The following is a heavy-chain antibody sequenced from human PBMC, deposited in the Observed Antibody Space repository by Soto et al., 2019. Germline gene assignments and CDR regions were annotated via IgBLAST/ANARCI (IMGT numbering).Heavy chain of an antibody. Sequence: PSETLSLACTVSGGSISSGGYYWSWIRQHPGTGREWIGYIYDSGSTDYNPSLKSRVTISVDTSKNQFSLKLSSVTAADTAVYYCARGGWEYTNYWFAPCGQGNLVTVSS. D-gene: IGHD4-4*01. J-gene: IGHJ5*02. V-gene: IGHV4-31*03. CDR1: GGSISSGGYY. CDR2: IYDSGST. CDR3: ARGGWEYTNYWFAP.